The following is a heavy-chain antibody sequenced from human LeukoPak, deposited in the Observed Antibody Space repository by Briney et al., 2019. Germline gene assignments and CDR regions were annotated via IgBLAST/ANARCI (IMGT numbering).Heavy chain of an antibody. Sequence: ASVKVSCKASGYTFTTYTIHWVRQAPGHRLEWMGWINAGNDDTNYSQKFQGRVTITRDTSASTAYMELSSLRSEDTAVYYCARAPTGRYYGSGSYYYFGYWGQGTLVTVSS. CDR1: GYTFTTYT. V-gene: IGHV1-3*01. CDR2: INAGNDDT. J-gene: IGHJ4*02. D-gene: IGHD3-10*01. CDR3: ARAPTGRYYGSGSYYYFGY.